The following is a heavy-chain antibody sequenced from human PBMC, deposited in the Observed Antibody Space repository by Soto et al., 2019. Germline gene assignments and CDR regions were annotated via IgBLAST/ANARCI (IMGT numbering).Heavy chain of an antibody. CDR1: GGSISSGDYY. D-gene: IGHD3-22*01. CDR2: IYYSGST. Sequence: QVQLQESGPGLVKPSQTLCLSCAVSGGSISSGDYYWSWIRQPPGKGLEWIGYIYYSGSTYYNPSLKSRVTISVDTSKNQFSLKLSSVTAADTAVYYCATDSIGFDAFDIWGQETMVTVSS. V-gene: IGHV4-30-4*01. J-gene: IGHJ3*02. CDR3: ATDSIGFDAFDI.